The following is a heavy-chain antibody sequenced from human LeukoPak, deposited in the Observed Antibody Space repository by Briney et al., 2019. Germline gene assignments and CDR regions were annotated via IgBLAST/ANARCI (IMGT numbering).Heavy chain of an antibody. CDR1: GGSISSGSHY. D-gene: IGHD3-10*01. CDR2: IYTSGST. CDR3: ARDAMVRGVSY. J-gene: IGHJ4*02. V-gene: IGHV4-61*02. Sequence: PSETLSLTCTVSGGSISSGSHYWSWIRQPAGKGLEWIGRIYTSGSTNYNPSLKSRVTISVDTSKNQFSLKLSSVTAADTAVYYCARDAMVRGVSYWGQGTLVTVSS.